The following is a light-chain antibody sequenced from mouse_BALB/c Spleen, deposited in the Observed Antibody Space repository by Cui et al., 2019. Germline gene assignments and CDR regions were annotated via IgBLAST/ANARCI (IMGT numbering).Light chain of an antibody. Sequence: EIVLTQSPTTMAASPGEKITITCSASSSISSNCLHWYQQKPGCSPKLLIYRTSNLASRVPARFSGSGSGTSYSRTIGTMEAEDVATYYCQQGSSIFTFGSGTKLEIK. CDR3: QQGSSIFT. CDR1: SSISSNC. CDR2: RTS. J-gene: IGKJ4*01. V-gene: IGKV4-91*01.